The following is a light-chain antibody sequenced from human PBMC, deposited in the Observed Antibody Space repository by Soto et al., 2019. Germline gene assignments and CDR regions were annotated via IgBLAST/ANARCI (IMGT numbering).Light chain of an antibody. CDR3: QQSYSTPFT. CDR1: QSINSY. Sequence: DIQMTQSPSSLSASVGDRVTITCRASQSINSYLNWYQQKPGKAPKLLIYAASSLQSGVPSSFSGSGSGTDFTLTISSLQPEDFATYYCQQSYSTPFTFGPGTKVDIK. V-gene: IGKV1-39*01. CDR2: AAS. J-gene: IGKJ3*01.